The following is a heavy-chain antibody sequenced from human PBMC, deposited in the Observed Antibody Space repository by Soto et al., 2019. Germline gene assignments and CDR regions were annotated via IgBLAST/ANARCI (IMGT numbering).Heavy chain of an antibody. V-gene: IGHV4-61*01. CDR2: IYYSGST. Sequence: QVQLQESGPGLVKPSETLSLTCTVSGGSVSSGSYYWSWIRQPPGKGLEWIGYIYYSGSTNYNPPLRGRVTISVDPSKNQVSLKRSSVTAADTAVYYCARFSRAWSNYYYYGMDVWGQGTTVTVSS. CDR1: GGSVSSGSYY. J-gene: IGHJ6*02. CDR3: ARFSRAWSNYYYYGMDV. D-gene: IGHD6-19*01.